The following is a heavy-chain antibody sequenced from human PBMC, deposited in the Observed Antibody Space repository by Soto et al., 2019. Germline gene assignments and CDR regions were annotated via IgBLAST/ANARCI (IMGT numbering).Heavy chain of an antibody. CDR2: MRGSGGDT. CDR3: VKVLSDSYYYFDY. CDR1: GFTFSFCA. J-gene: IGHJ4*02. D-gene: IGHD3-22*01. V-gene: IGHV3-23*01. Sequence: EVQLLESGGALVQPGGSLRLSCAASGFTFSFCAMSWVRQAPGKGLEWVSSMRGSGGDTYYADSVKGRFTISRDNSKNTLYLQMTSLRVEDSAVYYCVKVLSDSYYYFDYWGQGTLVTVSS.